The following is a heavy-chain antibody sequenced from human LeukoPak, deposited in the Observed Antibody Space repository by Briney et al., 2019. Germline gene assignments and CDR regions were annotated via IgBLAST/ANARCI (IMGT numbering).Heavy chain of an antibody. CDR2: ISDDGSRK. D-gene: IGHD3-10*01. CDR1: GFTFSSYG. J-gene: IGHJ3*02. Sequence: GGSLRLSCAASGFTFSSYGMHWVRQAPGKGLEWVTVISDDGSRKYFADSVKGRFTISRDNSENTLYLQMNSLRAEDTAVYYCARDPQFGELFYAFDIWGQGTMVTVSS. V-gene: IGHV3-30*03. CDR3: ARDPQFGELFYAFDI.